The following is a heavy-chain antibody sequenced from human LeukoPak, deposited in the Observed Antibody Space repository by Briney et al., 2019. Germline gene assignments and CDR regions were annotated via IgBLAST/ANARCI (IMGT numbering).Heavy chain of an antibody. J-gene: IGHJ4*02. Sequence: ASVKVSCKASGYTFSNYGISWVRQAPGQGLEWMGWISSYNDNTNYAQKLQGRVTMTTDTSTSTAYMELSSLRSEDTAVYYCAGGALWVWGQGTLVTVSS. V-gene: IGHV1-18*01. D-gene: IGHD1-26*01. CDR1: GYTFSNYG. CDR2: ISSYNDNT. CDR3: AGGALWV.